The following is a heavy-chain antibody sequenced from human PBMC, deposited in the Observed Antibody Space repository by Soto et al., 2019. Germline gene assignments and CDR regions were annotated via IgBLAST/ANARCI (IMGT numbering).Heavy chain of an antibody. J-gene: IGHJ4*02. V-gene: IGHV4-4*02. D-gene: IGHD2-21*01. CDR3: AKDIYYFDY. CDR2: IYHSGST. Sequence: SETLSLTCTVSGGSIRSSNWWSWVRQPPGKGLEWIGEIYHSGSTNYNPSLESRVTISVDKSKNQLSLKLSSLTAADTAVYYCAKDIYYFDYWGQGTLVTVSS. CDR1: GGSIRSSNW.